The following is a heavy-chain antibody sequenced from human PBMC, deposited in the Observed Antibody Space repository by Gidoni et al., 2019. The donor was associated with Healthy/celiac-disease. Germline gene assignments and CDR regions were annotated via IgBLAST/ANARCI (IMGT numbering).Heavy chain of an antibody. CDR3: AKDHRFYSNYGWFDP. Sequence: EVQLLESGGGLVQHGGYLRLSCAASGFTFSSYAMSWVRQAPGKGLEWVSAISGSGGSTYYADSVKGRFTISRDNSKNTLYLQMNSLRAEDTAVYYCAKDHRFYSNYGWFDPWGQGTLVTVSS. V-gene: IGHV3-23*01. CDR1: GFTFSSYA. CDR2: ISGSGGST. D-gene: IGHD4-4*01. J-gene: IGHJ5*02.